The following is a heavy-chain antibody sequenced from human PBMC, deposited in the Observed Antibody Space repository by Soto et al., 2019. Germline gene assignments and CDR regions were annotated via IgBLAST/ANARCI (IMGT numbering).Heavy chain of an antibody. CDR1: GFRFNSYS. V-gene: IGHV3-21*06. D-gene: IGHD1-26*01. J-gene: IGHJ4*02. CDR3: VRENEMAGATSAFEY. Sequence: GGSLRLSCEASGFRFNSYSMNWVRQAPQKGLEWVSLIDARSNYIYYADSVKGRFTISRDNARNSLYLQMDSLRVEDTAVYYCVRENEMAGATSAFEYWGQGTPVTVSA. CDR2: IDARSNYI.